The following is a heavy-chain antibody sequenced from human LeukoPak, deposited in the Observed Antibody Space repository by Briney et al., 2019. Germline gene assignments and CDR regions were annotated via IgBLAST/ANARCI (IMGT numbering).Heavy chain of an antibody. CDR3: ARDLGQYYDTSDNWFDP. D-gene: IGHD3-22*01. CDR2: ITWNSGNI. V-gene: IGHV3-9*01. CDR1: GFTFDDYA. Sequence: GGSLRLSCAASGFTFDDYAMHWVRQAPGKGLEWVSGITWNSGNIGYADSVKGRFTISRDNAKNTLNLQMNSLRAEDTAVYYCARDLGQYYDTSDNWFDPWGQGTLVTVSS. J-gene: IGHJ5*02.